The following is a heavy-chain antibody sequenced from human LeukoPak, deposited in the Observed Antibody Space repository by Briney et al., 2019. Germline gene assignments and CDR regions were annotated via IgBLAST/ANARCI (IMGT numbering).Heavy chain of an antibody. CDR1: GDSVSSSY. Sequence: SETLSLTCTVSGDSVSSSYWSWIRQPAGKGLEWIGRVYISGSTNYNPSLKSRDTMSVDTSKNQFSLRLSSVTAADTAVYFCARVDPHNWFDPWGQGTLVTVSS. CDR3: ARVDPHNWFDP. V-gene: IGHV4-4*07. J-gene: IGHJ5*02. D-gene: IGHD3-9*01. CDR2: VYISGST.